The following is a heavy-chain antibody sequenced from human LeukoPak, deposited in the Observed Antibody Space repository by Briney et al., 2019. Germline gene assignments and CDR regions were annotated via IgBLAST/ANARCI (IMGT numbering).Heavy chain of an antibody. CDR3: VRSKSGTYSWFDP. V-gene: IGHV4-59*01. J-gene: IGHJ5*02. Sequence: PPETLSLTCTVSGGSISGYYWSWIRQPPGKGLEWIGFIYYTGNTNYNPSLKSRLTISVNTSNNQFSLKVSSVTAADTAVYYCVRSKSGTYSWFDPWGQGTLVTVSS. CDR2: IYYTGNT. CDR1: GGSISGYY. D-gene: IGHD4-11*01.